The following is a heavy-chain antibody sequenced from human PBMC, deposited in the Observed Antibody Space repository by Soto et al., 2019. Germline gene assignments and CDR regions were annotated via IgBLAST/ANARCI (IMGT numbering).Heavy chain of an antibody. V-gene: IGHV3-33*01. CDR1: GFTFRSYG. Sequence: GGSLRLSCAASGFTFRSYGMHWARQAPGKGLEWVAVIWYDGSNKYYADSVKGRFTISRDNSRNTLYLQMDSLSAEDTAVYYCARDRGTYSDRSRFGYFEYWGQGTLVTVSS. J-gene: IGHJ4*02. D-gene: IGHD1-26*01. CDR2: IWYDGSNK. CDR3: ARDRGTYSDRSRFGYFEY.